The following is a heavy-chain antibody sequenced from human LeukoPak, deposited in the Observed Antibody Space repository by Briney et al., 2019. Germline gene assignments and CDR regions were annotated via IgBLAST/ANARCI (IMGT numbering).Heavy chain of an antibody. V-gene: IGHV3-23*01. J-gene: IGHJ4*02. CDR2: ISGSGGST. CDR3: AKKRVLVVPAADFDY. D-gene: IGHD2-2*01. CDR1: GFTFSNYG. Sequence: PGGSLRLSCAASGFTFSNYGMNWVRQAPGRGLEWVSGISGSGGSTYYADSVKCRFTISRDNSKYTLYLQVNSLRAEDTAIYYCAKKRVLVVPAADFDYWGQGTLVTVSS.